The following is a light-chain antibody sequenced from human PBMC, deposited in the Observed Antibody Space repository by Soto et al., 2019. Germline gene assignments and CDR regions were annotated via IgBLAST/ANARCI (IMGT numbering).Light chain of an antibody. CDR2: DVN. Sequence: QSVLPQPRSVSGSPGQPVTISCTGTRSDVGGYNHVSWYQQHPGKAPKLIIFDVNKRPSAVPERFSGSKSGNTASLAISGLQAEDEADYYCCSYAGSNTFLFGGGTKVTVL. CDR3: CSYAGSNTFL. J-gene: IGLJ2*01. CDR1: RSDVGGYNH. V-gene: IGLV2-11*01.